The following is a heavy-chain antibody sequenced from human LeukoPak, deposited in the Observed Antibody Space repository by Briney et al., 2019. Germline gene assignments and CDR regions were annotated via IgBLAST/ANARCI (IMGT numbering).Heavy chain of an antibody. V-gene: IGHV4-34*01. CDR2: MNHSGST. CDR1: GGSFSGYY. CDR3: ATCSGTTCYD. D-gene: IGHD2-15*01. Sequence: PAETLSLTCAVYGGSFSGYYWSWIRQPPGKGLEWIVEMNHSGSTNYNPSLKRRVTISVETSKNQFSLRLSSVTAADTAVYYCATCSGTTCYDWGQGTLVIVSS. J-gene: IGHJ4*02.